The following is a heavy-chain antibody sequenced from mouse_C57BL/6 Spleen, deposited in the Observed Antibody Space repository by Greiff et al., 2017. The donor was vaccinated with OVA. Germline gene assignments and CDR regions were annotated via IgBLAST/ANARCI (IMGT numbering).Heavy chain of an antibody. D-gene: IGHD2-1*01. CDR3: ARYYGKRPYAMGY. CDR1: GFTFSDYG. CDR2: ISSGSSTI. Sequence: EVQGVESGGGLVKPGGSLKLSCAASGFTFSDYGMHWVRQAPEKGLEWVAYISSGSSTIYYADTVKGRFTISRDNAKNTLFLQMTSLRSEDTAMYYCARYYGKRPYAMGYWGQGTSVTVSS. V-gene: IGHV5-17*01. J-gene: IGHJ4*01.